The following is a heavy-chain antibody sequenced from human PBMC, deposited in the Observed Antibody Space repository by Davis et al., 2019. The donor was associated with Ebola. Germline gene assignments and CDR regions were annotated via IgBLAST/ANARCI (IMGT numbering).Heavy chain of an antibody. J-gene: IGHJ3*02. V-gene: IGHV4-31*03. D-gene: IGHD3-22*01. Sequence: PSETLSLTCTVSGGSISSGGYYWSWIRQHPGKGLEWIGYIYYSGSTYYNPSLKSRVTISVDTSKNQFSLKLRSVTAADTAVYYCARGQFPLHSSGYTIWGQGTMVTVSS. CDR3: ARGQFPLHSSGYTI. CDR2: IYYSGST. CDR1: GGSISSGGYY.